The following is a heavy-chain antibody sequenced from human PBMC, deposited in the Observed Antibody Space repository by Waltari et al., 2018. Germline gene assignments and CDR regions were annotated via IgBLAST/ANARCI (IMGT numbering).Heavy chain of an antibody. Sequence: ELQLVESGGGLVEPGRSLRLSCEASGFTFNDSAMPGVRQAPGKGLEWVSGISCNSGSIGYADSVKGRFTISRDNAKNSLYLQMNSLRAEDMAFYYCAKQGSTGWSHQRGFDSWGQGTLVTISS. V-gene: IGHV3-9*03. D-gene: IGHD6-19*01. CDR2: ISCNSGSI. J-gene: IGHJ4*02. CDR1: GFTFNDSA. CDR3: AKQGSTGWSHQRGFDS.